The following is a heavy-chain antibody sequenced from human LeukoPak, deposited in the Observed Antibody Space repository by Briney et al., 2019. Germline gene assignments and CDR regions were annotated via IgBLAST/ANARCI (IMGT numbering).Heavy chain of an antibody. D-gene: IGHD6-13*01. CDR1: GFTFSNYA. CDR3: ARDRGSRWFGPIDY. CDR2: ISDSGGST. J-gene: IGHJ4*02. V-gene: IGHV3-23*01. Sequence: GGSLRLSCAASGFTFSNYAMSWVRQAPGKGLEWVSEISDSGGSTHYTGSVKGRFTVSRDKSKNTLYLQMNSLRDEDTAVYYCARDRGSRWFGPIDYWGQGILVTVSS.